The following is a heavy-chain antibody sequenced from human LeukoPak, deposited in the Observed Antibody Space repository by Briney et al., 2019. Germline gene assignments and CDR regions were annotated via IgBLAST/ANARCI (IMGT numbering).Heavy chain of an antibody. D-gene: IGHD3-10*01. CDR2: IRYDGSNK. CDR3: AKVSAGELPIPYFDY. J-gene: IGHJ4*02. Sequence: GGSLRLSCAASGFTFSSYGMHWVRQAPGKGLEWVAFIRYDGSNKYYADSVKGRFTISRDNSKNTLYLQMNSLRAEDTAVYYCAKVSAGELPIPYFDYWGQGTLVTVSS. V-gene: IGHV3-30*02. CDR1: GFTFSSYG.